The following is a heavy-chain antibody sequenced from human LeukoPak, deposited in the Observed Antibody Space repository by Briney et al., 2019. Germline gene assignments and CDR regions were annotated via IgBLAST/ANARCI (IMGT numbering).Heavy chain of an antibody. CDR2: ISYDGSNK. J-gene: IGHJ1*01. D-gene: IGHD4-23*01. CDR3: AKESFYAGPSDFQH. V-gene: IGHV3-30*18. CDR1: GFTFSSYG. Sequence: GRSLRLSCAASGFTFSSYGMPWVRQAPGKGLEWVAVISYDGSNKYYADSVKGRFTTSRDNSKNTLYLQMNSLRAEDTAVYYCAKESFYAGPSDFQHWGQGTLVTVSS.